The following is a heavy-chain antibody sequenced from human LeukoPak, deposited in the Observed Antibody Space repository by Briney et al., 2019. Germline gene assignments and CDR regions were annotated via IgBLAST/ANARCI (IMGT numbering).Heavy chain of an antibody. D-gene: IGHD3-22*01. Sequence: PSETLSLTCTVSGGSISSSSYYWGWIRQPPGKGLEWIGSIYYSGSTYYNPSLKSRVTISVDTSKNQFSLKLSSVTAADTAVYYCARHDSDSSGYDIVGFDPWGQGTLVTVSS. CDR2: IYYSGST. V-gene: IGHV4-39*01. CDR1: GGSISSSSYY. J-gene: IGHJ5*02. CDR3: ARHDSDSSGYDIVGFDP.